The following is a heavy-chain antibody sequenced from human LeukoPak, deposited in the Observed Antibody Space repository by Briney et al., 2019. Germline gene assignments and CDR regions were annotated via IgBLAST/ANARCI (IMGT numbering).Heavy chain of an antibody. CDR3: ARRWNYGRNYYIDV. Sequence: ETLSLTCAVYGGSFSNYYWGWIRQPPGKGLEWIGEINDSGRINYNPSLMSRVTDSVDTSKNQLSLRLTSVTATDTAVYYCARRWNYGRNYYIDVWGNGATVSVSS. V-gene: IGHV4-34*01. CDR2: INDSGRI. J-gene: IGHJ6*03. D-gene: IGHD1-7*01. CDR1: GGSFSNYY.